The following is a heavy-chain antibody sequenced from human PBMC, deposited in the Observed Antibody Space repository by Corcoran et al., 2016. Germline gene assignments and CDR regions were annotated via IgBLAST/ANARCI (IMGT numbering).Heavy chain of an antibody. CDR3: ARRPRQIWCGEGRGRYYYGMDV. Sequence: QVQLQQSGPGLVKPSQTLSLTCAISGDSVSSNTAAWNWIRQSPSSGLEWLGRTYYRSKWYNAYAVSVKSRITINPDTSKNQFSLQLNSVTPEDTAGDYWARRPRQIWCGEGRGRYYYGMDVWGQGTTVTVSS. J-gene: IGHJ6*02. CDR1: GDSVSSNTAA. D-gene: IGHD3-10*01. CDR2: TYYRSKWYN. V-gene: IGHV6-1*01.